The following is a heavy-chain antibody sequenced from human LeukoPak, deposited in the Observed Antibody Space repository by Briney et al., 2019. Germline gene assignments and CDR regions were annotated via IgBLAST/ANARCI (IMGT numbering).Heavy chain of an antibody. CDR3: AKSDFFHYGMDV. D-gene: IGHD3-3*01. V-gene: IGHV3-23*01. J-gene: IGHJ6*02. Sequence: GGSLRLSCAASGFAFTDYAISWVRQAPGKGLEWVSAISGSGGSTYYADSVKGRFTISRDNSKNTLYLQMNSLRAEDTAVYYCAKSDFFHYGMDVWGQGTTVTVSS. CDR2: ISGSGGST. CDR1: GFAFTDYA.